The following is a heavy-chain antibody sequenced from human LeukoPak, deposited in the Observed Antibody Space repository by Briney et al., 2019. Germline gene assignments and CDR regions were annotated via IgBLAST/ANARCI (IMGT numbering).Heavy chain of an antibody. D-gene: IGHD1-26*01. V-gene: IGHV3-30*03. J-gene: IGHJ6*02. CDR3: ARGVGASPYYYYGMDV. Sequence: PGRSLRLSCAASGFTFSSYGMHWVRQAPGKGLEWVAVISYDGSNKYYADSVKGRFTISRENAKNSLYLQMNSLRAGDTAVYYCARGVGASPYYYYGMDVWGQGTTVTVSS. CDR2: ISYDGSNK. CDR1: GFTFSSYG.